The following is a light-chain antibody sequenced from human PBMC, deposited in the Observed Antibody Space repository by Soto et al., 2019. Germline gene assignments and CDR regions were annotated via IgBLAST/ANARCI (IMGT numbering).Light chain of an antibody. CDR2: WAS. CDR1: QSILYSSNNKDF. V-gene: IGKV4-1*01. CDR3: QQYFSFPYT. Sequence: DILMTQSPDSLAVSLGERATINCTSSQSILYSSNNKDFLAWYQQKPGQPPKLLIHWASSREFGVPDRFSGSGSGTDFTVTISRLQAEDLAVYFCQQYFSFPYTFGQGTKLEIK. J-gene: IGKJ2*01.